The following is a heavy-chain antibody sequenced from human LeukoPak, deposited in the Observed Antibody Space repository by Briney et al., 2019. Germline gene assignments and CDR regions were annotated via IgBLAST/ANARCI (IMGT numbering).Heavy chain of an antibody. Sequence: GGSLRLSCAASGFTVSSNSMSWVRQAPGKGLECVSVIYSGGSTYYANSVKGRFTISRDNSKNTLSLQMGSLRAEDKAVYYCARGDSGSHLDYWGQGSLVTVSS. J-gene: IGHJ4*02. CDR1: GFTVSSNS. CDR2: IYSGGST. CDR3: ARGDSGSHLDY. D-gene: IGHD1-26*01. V-gene: IGHV3-53*05.